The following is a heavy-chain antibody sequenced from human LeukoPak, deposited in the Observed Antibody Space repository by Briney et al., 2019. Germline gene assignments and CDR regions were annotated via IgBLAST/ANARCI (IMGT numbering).Heavy chain of an antibody. CDR3: ARDRVQLWFDAFDM. CDR2: ITSDGSST. D-gene: IGHD5-18*01. Sequence: GGSLRLSCAASGFTFSSYWMHWVRQAPGKGPVWVSRITSDGSSTTYADSVKGRFSISRDNAKNTLYLQMNSLRAEDTAVYYRARDRVQLWFDAFDMWGQGTMVTVSP. V-gene: IGHV3-74*01. CDR1: GFTFSSYW. J-gene: IGHJ3*02.